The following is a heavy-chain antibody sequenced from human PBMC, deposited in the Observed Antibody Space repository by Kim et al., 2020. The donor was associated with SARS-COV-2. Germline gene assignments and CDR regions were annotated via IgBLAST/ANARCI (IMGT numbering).Heavy chain of an antibody. Sequence: GGSLRLSCAASGFTFSSYGMHWVRQAPGKGLEWVAVIWYDGSNKYYADSVKGRFTISRDNSKNTLYLQMNSLRAEDTAVYYCAREYDSSGYYSPPYFDYWGQGTLVTVSS. CDR2: IWYDGSNK. CDR3: AREYDSSGYYSPPYFDY. D-gene: IGHD3-22*01. V-gene: IGHV3-33*01. J-gene: IGHJ4*02. CDR1: GFTFSSYG.